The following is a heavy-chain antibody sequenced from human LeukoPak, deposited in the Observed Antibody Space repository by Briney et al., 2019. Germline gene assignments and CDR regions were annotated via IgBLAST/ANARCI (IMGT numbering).Heavy chain of an antibody. CDR3: ARNLMGLVGPLEY. V-gene: IGHV4-4*02. J-gene: IGHJ4*02. Sequence: PSETLSLTCAVSGGSISSSNCWSWVRQPPGKGLEWIGEIYHTGSTNYNPSLKSRVTISVDKSKNQFSLKLSSVTAADTAVYYCARNLMGLVGPLEYWGQGTLVTVSS. CDR1: GGSISSSNC. CDR2: IYHTGST. D-gene: IGHD3/OR15-3a*01.